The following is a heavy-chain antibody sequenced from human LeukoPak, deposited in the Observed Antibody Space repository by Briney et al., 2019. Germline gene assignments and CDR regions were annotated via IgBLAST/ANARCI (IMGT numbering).Heavy chain of an antibody. CDR2: ISAYNGNT. D-gene: IGHD6-13*01. Sequence: ASVKVSCKASGYTFTGNYMHWVRQAPGQGLEWMGWISAYNGNTNYAQKLQGRVTMTTDTSTSTAYMELRSLRSDDTAVYYCARGPQPAAAGTVYYYMDVWGKGTTVTVSS. J-gene: IGHJ6*03. CDR3: ARGPQPAAAGTVYYYMDV. CDR1: GYTFTGNY. V-gene: IGHV1-18*04.